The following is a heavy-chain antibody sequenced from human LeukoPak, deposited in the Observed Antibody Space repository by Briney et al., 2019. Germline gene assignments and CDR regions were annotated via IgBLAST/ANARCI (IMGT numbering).Heavy chain of an antibody. Sequence: GGSLRLSCAASGFTFSDYYMSWIRQAPGKGLEWVSYISSSGSTIYYADSVKGRFTISRDNAKNSLYLQMNSLRAEDTAVYYCAGDWRFLEWLSGSRFDYWGQGTLVTVSS. J-gene: IGHJ4*02. CDR1: GFTFSDYY. CDR3: AGDWRFLEWLSGSRFDY. V-gene: IGHV3-11*01. CDR2: ISSSGSTI. D-gene: IGHD3-3*01.